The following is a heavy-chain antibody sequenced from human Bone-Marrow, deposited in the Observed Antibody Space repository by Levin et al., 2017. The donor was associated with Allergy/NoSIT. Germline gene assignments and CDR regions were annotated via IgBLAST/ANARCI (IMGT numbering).Heavy chain of an antibody. CDR2: IYHSGST. D-gene: IGHD4-17*01. CDR1: GGSISSSNW. CDR3: ARESPYGDYDQGEY. V-gene: IGHV4-4*02. Sequence: SETLSLTCAVSGGSISSSNWWSWVRQPPGKGLEWIGEIYHSGSTNYNPSLKSRVTISVDKSKNQFSLKLSSVTAADTAVYYCARESPYGDYDQGEYWGQGTLVTVSS. J-gene: IGHJ4*02.